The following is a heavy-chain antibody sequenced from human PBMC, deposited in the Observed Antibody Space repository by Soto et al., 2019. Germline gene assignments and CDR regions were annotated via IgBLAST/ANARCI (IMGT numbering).Heavy chain of an antibody. J-gene: IGHJ4*02. CDR1: GDSISSAYW. V-gene: IGHV4-4*02. CDR2: IYRTGTT. Sequence: KASETLSLTCAVSGDSISSAYWWTWVRQPPGKGLEWIGEIYRTGTTNYNPFLKSRVSISLDKSKNHFSLKMSSVTAADTAIYYCARCDGIAAAGPRVWYYLDSWGLGTLVTVSS. D-gene: IGHD6-13*01. CDR3: ARCDGIAAAGPRVWYYLDS.